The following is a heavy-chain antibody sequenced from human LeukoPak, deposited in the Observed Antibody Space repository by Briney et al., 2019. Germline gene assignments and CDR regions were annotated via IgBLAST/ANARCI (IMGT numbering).Heavy chain of an antibody. V-gene: IGHV3-48*03. Sequence: GGSLRLSCAASGFTFSSYEMNWVRQAPGKGLEWVSYISSSGSTIYYADSVKGRFTISRDNAKNTLYLQMNSLRAEDTAVYYCARDHLVRGVIVGANWFDPWGQGTLVTVSS. J-gene: IGHJ5*02. CDR1: GFTFSSYE. D-gene: IGHD3-10*01. CDR3: ARDHLVRGVIVGANWFDP. CDR2: ISSSGSTI.